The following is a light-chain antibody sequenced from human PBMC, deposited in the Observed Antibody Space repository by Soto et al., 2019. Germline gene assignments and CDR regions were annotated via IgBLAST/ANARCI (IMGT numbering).Light chain of an antibody. CDR1: QSVSSY. V-gene: IGKV3-11*01. CDR3: QQRSSWPIT. CDR2: DAS. J-gene: IGKJ5*01. Sequence: EIVLTQSPATLSLSPGERATLSFRASQSVSSYLAWYQQKPGQAPRLLIYDASNRATGIPARFSGSGSGTDFTLTISSLEPEDFAVYYCQQRSSWPITFGQGTRLEIK.